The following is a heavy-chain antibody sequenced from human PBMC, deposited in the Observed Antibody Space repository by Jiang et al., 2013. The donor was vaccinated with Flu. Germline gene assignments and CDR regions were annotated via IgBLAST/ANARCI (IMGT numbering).Heavy chain of an antibody. J-gene: IGHJ5*02. V-gene: IGHV4-39*07. CDR2: IYYTGTT. CDR3: ARLPTGFPNWFDP. Sequence: GLVKPSETLSLTCTVSGDSIISSSYNWGWIRQSPGKGLEWIGTIYYTGTTYYNPSLKSRVTISVDTSNNQFSLNLSSVTAADTAVYYCARLPTGFPNWFDPWGQGTLATVSS. CDR1: GDSIISSSYN. D-gene: IGHD1-14*01.